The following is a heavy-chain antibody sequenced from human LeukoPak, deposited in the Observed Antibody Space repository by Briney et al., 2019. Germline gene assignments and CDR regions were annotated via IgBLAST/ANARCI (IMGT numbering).Heavy chain of an antibody. CDR2: IKQDGSEK. V-gene: IGHV3-7*01. CDR3: ARSVTASFDY. D-gene: IGHD2-21*02. Sequence: PGGSLRLSCAASGFTISSYWMSWVRQAPGKGLEWVANIKQDGSEKYYVDSVKGRFTISRDNAKNSLYLQMNSLRAEDTVVYYCARSVTASFDYWGQGTLVTVSS. CDR1: GFTISSYW. J-gene: IGHJ4*02.